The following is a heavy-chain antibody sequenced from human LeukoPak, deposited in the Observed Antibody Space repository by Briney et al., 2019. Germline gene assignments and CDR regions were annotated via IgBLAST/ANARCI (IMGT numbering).Heavy chain of an antibody. CDR1: GFPFRSYA. Sequence: PGGSLRLSCAASGFPFRSYAMTWVRQAPGKGLEWVSTISGSAYYADSVKGRFTISRDNSKNTLYLQMNSLRVEDSAVYYCAKDYSGSYTNLDYWGQGTLVTVST. D-gene: IGHD1-26*01. V-gene: IGHV3-23*01. J-gene: IGHJ4*02. CDR2: ISGSA. CDR3: AKDYSGSYTNLDY.